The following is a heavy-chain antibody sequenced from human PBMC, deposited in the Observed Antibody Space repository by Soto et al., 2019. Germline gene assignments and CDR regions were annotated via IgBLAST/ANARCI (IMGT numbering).Heavy chain of an antibody. CDR3: ARSQRGRTAFTFDY. CDR2: IYYGGTT. D-gene: IGHD3-16*01. Sequence: SETLSLTCAVSGDSVSNDNYYWSWIRQPPGKGLEWIGYIYYGGTTNYNSYLKSRLSLSVDMLKNQFSLKLASVTAADTAVYFCARSQRGRTAFTFDYWGQGALVTVSS. J-gene: IGHJ4*02. V-gene: IGHV4-61*01. CDR1: GDSVSNDNYY.